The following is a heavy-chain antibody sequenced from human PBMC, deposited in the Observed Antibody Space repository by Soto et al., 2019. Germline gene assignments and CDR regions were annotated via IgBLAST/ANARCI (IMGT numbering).Heavy chain of an antibody. CDR3: TSHALQSCGGDCYPLPYFDL. Sequence: EVQLVESGGGLVQPGGSLKLSCAASGFTFSGSAMHWVRQASGKGLEWVGRIRSKANNYATAYAASVKGRFTISRDDSKNTAYLQMNSLTTEDTAVYYCTSHALQSCGGDCYPLPYFDLWGRGTLVTFSS. CDR2: IRSKANNYAT. CDR1: GFTFSGSA. V-gene: IGHV3-73*02. D-gene: IGHD2-21*02. J-gene: IGHJ2*01.